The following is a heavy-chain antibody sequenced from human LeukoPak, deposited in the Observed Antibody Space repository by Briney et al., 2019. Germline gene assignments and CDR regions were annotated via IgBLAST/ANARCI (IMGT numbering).Heavy chain of an antibody. CDR3: ARVATPNTYYDFWSGYS. CDR1: GFTFSNYP. J-gene: IGHJ5*02. Sequence: GRSLRLSCAASGFTFSNYPMHWVRQAPGKGLEWVALISYDGSNKYYADSVKGRFTISRDNSKNTLYLQMNSLRAEDTAVYYCARVATPNTYYDFWSGYSWGQGTLVTVSS. V-gene: IGHV3-30-3*01. CDR2: ISYDGSNK. D-gene: IGHD3-3*01.